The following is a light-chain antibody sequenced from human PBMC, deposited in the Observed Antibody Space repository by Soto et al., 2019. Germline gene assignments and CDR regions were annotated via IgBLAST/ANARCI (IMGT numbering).Light chain of an antibody. J-gene: IGKJ4*01. Sequence: DVQMTQSPSSLSASIGDRVTLSCRASQNIAEFLNWYQVKSDKGPKLLIYGTSTLQSGVPSRFSGGGSGTEFTLTISNLHPEDFAVYYCQHFYSSVLSFGGGTRVELK. CDR1: QNIAEF. V-gene: IGKV1-39*01. CDR2: GTS. CDR3: QHFYSSVLS.